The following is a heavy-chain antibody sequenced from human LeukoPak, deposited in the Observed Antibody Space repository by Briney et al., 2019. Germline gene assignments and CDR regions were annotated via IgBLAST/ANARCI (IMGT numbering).Heavy chain of an antibody. CDR1: GFTFSSYS. J-gene: IGHJ6*03. CDR2: IRSKAYGGTT. D-gene: IGHD2-8*01. CDR3: TRDVRYYYYMDV. V-gene: IGHV3-49*03. Sequence: PGGSLRLSCAASGFTFSSYSMSWFRQAPGKGLEWVGFIRSKAYGGTTEYAASVKGRFTISRDDSKSIAYLQMNSLKTEDTAVYYCTRDVRYYYYMDVWGKGTTVTVSS.